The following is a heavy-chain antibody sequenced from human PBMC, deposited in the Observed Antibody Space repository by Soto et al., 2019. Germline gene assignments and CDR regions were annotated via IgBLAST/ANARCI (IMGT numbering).Heavy chain of an antibody. D-gene: IGHD1-26*01. CDR1: GYTFTRHG. CDR3: AKDHINWGVYILYWDS. J-gene: IGHJ5*02. V-gene: IGHV1-18*01. Sequence: ASVKVSCKTSGYTFTRHGISWVRQAPGQGLQWMGWISGYNGDTRYAQKFQGRFTLIKDTSTSTVYMELRNLRSDDTAVYYFAKDHINWGVYILYWDSWGRGPLVSAS. CDR2: ISGYNGDT.